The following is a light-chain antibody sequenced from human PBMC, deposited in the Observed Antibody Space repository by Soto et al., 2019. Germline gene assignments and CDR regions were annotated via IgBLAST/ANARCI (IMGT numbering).Light chain of an antibody. J-gene: IGLJ1*01. CDR3: CSYTTSNTRQIV. CDR1: SSGVGGYNY. V-gene: IGLV2-14*01. Sequence: QSVLTQPASVSGSPGQSITISCTGTSSGVGGYNYVSWYQQHPGKAPKFMIYDASNRPSGVSNRFSGSKSGNTASLPISGLQAEDEADYYCCSYTTSNTRQIVFGTGTKVT. CDR2: DAS.